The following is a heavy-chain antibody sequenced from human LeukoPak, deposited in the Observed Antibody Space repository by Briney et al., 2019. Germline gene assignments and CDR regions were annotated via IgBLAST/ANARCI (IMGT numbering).Heavy chain of an antibody. Sequence: SVKVSCKASGGTFSSYAISWVRQAPGQGLEWMGRIIPIFGTAHNAQKFQGRVTITTDESTSTAYMELSSLRSEDTAVYYCARVGQLVADAFDIWGQGTMVTVSS. CDR2: IIPIFGTA. CDR3: ARVGQLVADAFDI. D-gene: IGHD6-6*01. J-gene: IGHJ3*02. V-gene: IGHV1-69*05. CDR1: GGTFSSYA.